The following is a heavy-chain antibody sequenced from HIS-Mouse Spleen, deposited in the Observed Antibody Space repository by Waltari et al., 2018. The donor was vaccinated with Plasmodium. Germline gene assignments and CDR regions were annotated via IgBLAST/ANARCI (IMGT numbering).Heavy chain of an antibody. CDR2: INPNSGGT. CDR1: GYTFTGYY. Sequence: QVQLVQSGAEVKKPGASVRVSCKASGYTFTGYYMPWVRPAPGQGLAWMGWINPNSGGTNYAQKFQGRVTMTRDTSISTAYMELSRLRSDDTAVYYCARVLGYKAAAGTFVEYFQHWGQGTLVTVSS. J-gene: IGHJ1*01. D-gene: IGHD6-13*01. CDR3: ARVLGYKAAAGTFVEYFQH. V-gene: IGHV1-2*02.